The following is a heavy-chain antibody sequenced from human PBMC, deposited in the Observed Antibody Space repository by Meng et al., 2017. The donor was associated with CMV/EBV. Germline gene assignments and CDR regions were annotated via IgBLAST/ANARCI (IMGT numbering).Heavy chain of an antibody. CDR2: IYSGGST. CDR3: AREAVLMATIPRAFDI. D-gene: IGHD5-24*01. Sequence: GESLKISCAASGFTVSSNYMSWVRQAPGKGLEWVSVIYSGGSTYYADSVKGRFTISRDNSKNTQYLQMNSLRAEDTAVYYCAREAVLMATIPRAFDIWGQGTMVTVSS. V-gene: IGHV3-53*01. CDR1: GFTVSSNY. J-gene: IGHJ3*02.